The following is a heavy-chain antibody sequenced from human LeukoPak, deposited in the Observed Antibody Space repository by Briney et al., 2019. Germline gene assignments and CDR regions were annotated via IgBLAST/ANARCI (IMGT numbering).Heavy chain of an antibody. CDR3: AKDQNVYGGNSGSFDY. D-gene: IGHD4-23*01. CDR1: GFTFRSYG. Sequence: QPGGSLRLSCAASGFTFRSYGMNWVRQAPGKGLEWVSAISGSAGSTYYADSVKGRFTISRDNSKNTLYLQMNSRRAEDTAVYYCAKDQNVYGGNSGSFDYWGQGTLVTVSS. V-gene: IGHV3-23*01. J-gene: IGHJ4*02. CDR2: ISGSAGST.